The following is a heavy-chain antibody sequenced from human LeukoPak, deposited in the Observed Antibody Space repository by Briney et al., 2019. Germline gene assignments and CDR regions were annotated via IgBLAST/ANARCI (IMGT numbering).Heavy chain of an antibody. CDR2: IYSGGST. Sequence: GGSLRLSCAASGFTVSSNYMSWVRQAPGKGLEWVSVIYSGGSTYYADSVKGRFTISRDNSKNTLYLQMNSLRDEDTAVYYCARSNYYYGMDVWGQGTTVTVSS. J-gene: IGHJ6*02. CDR3: ARSNYYYGMDV. V-gene: IGHV3-53*01. CDR1: GFTVSSNY.